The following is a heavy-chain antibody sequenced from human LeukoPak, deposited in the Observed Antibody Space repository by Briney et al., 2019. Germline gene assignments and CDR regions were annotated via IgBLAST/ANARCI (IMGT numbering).Heavy chain of an antibody. CDR2: IYGGGST. J-gene: IGHJ3*01. CDR1: GFTFSSYE. Sequence: GGSLRLSCAASGFTFSSYEMNWVRQAPGKGLEWVSVIYGGGSTYYADSVKGRFTIARDYSKNTLYLQMTSLRAEDTAVYYCARGDSAMAPDAFDLWGQGTTVTVSS. CDR3: ARGDSAMAPDAFDL. D-gene: IGHD5-18*01. V-gene: IGHV3-66*01.